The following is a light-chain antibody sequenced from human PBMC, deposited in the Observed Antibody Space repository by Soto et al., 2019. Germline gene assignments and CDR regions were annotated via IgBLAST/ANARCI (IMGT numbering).Light chain of an antibody. CDR3: QKSDHLPL. Sequence: DIQMTQSPSSLSASVGDRVTITCQASHDIGNPLNWYQDKPGQPPKLVIYDAYNLETGVPSTFSGNGYGTDFTFTISSLRPEDIATYYCQKSDHLPLFGPGTKVDL. J-gene: IGKJ3*01. CDR2: DAY. V-gene: IGKV1-33*01. CDR1: HDIGNP.